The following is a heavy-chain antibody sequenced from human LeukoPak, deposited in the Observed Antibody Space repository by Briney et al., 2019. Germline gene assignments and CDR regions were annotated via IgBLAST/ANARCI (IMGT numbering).Heavy chain of an antibody. D-gene: IGHD5-18*01. Sequence: SQTLSLTCAISGDSVSSNSAACNWFRQSPSRGLEWLGRTYYRSKWYNDYVLSVKSRITILPDTSKNQFSLQLTSVTPEDTAVYYCTREYTYGRIDYWGQGTLVTVSS. CDR2: TYYRSKWYN. CDR3: TREYTYGRIDY. J-gene: IGHJ4*02. V-gene: IGHV6-1*01. CDR1: GDSVSSNSAA.